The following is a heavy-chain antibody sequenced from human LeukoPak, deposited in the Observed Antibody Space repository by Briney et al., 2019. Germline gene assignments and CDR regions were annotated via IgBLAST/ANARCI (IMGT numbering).Heavy chain of an antibody. V-gene: IGHV3-23*01. D-gene: IGHD2-2*01. J-gene: IGHJ4*02. CDR2: ISGSGGRP. CDR3: ARHPEPGYCSSTSCHESYFDY. CDR1: GFTFSSCA. Sequence: GGSLRLSCAASGFTFSSCAMSWVRQAPGKGLEWVSAISGSGGRPYYADSVKGRFTISRDNSKNTLYLQINSLRAEDTAVYYCARHPEPGYCSSTSCHESYFDYWGQGTLVTISS.